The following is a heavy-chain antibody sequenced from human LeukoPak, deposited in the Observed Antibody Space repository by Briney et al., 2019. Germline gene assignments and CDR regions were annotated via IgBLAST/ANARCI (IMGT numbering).Heavy chain of an antibody. V-gene: IGHV3-30*02. D-gene: IGHD6-13*01. Sequence: GGSLRPSCAASGFTFSSYGMHWVRQAPGKGLEWVAFIRYDGSSKYYADSVKGRFTISRDNSKNTLYLQMNSLRAEDTAVYYCAKDAYSSSWYVYLSWFDPWGQGTLVTVSS. J-gene: IGHJ5*02. CDR1: GFTFSSYG. CDR3: AKDAYSSSWYVYLSWFDP. CDR2: IRYDGSSK.